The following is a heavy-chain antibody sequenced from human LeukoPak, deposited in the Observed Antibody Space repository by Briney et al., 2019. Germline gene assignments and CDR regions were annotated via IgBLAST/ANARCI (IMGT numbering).Heavy chain of an antibody. CDR3: ARGGNVVVPAAIQH. Sequence: LRLSCAASGFTFSSYSMNWVRQPPGKGLEWIGYIYYSGSTYYNPSLKSRVTISVDTSKNQFSLKLSSMTAADTAVYYCARGGNVVVPAAIQHWGQGTLVTVSS. J-gene: IGHJ1*01. V-gene: IGHV4-30-4*08. CDR1: GFTFSSYS. D-gene: IGHD2-2*01. CDR2: IYYSGST.